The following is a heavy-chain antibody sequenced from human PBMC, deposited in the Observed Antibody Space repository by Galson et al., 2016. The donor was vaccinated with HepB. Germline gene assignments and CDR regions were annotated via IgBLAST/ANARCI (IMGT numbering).Heavy chain of an antibody. D-gene: IGHD3-3*01. J-gene: IGHJ4*02. CDR3: ARDRSLYYDFWSGFYV. V-gene: IGHV1-69*06. Sequence: SVKVSCKAAGGTFSTYVISWVRQAPGQGREWMGGIIPMFGTVNYAHQLQGRVTITADKSTSTVYMELSSLRSEDTAIYYCARDRSLYYDFWSGFYVWGQGTLVTVSS. CDR2: IIPMFGTV. CDR1: GGTFSTYV.